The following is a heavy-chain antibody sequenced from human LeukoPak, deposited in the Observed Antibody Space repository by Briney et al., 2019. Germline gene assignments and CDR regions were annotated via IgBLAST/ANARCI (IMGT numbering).Heavy chain of an antibody. CDR3: STDYTNSGYETFDY. V-gene: IGHV3-15*01. D-gene: IGHD5-12*01. Sequence: GGSLRLSCAASGSTFSYAWMSWVRQAPGKGLEWVGRIKSKTDGGTTDYAEPVKGRFTIARDDSKNTLYLQMNSLKTEDTAVYYCSTDYTNSGYETFDYWGQGTLVTVSS. CDR1: GSTFSYAW. J-gene: IGHJ4*02. CDR2: IKSKTDGGTT.